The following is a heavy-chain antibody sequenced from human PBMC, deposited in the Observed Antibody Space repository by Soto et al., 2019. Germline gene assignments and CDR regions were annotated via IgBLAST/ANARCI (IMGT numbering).Heavy chain of an antibody. V-gene: IGHV1-18*01. CDR2: ISAYNGNT. Sequence: ASVKVSCKASGGTVSSYTITWVRQAPGQGLEWMGWISAYNGNTNYAQKLQGRVTMTTDTSTSTAYMELRSLRSDDTAVYYCARAGGGTIDYWGQGTLVTVSS. D-gene: IGHD3-16*01. CDR3: ARAGGGTIDY. CDR1: GGTVSSYT. J-gene: IGHJ4*02.